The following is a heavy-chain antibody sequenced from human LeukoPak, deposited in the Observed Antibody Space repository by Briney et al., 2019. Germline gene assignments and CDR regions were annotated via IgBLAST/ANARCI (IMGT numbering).Heavy chain of an antibody. CDR2: INHSGRT. CDR1: GGSFSGYY. V-gene: IGHV4-34*01. Sequence: SETLSLTCAVYGGSFSGYYWSWIRQPPGKGLEWIGEINHSGRTNYNPSLKSRVTISVDTSKNQFSLKLSSVTAADTAVYYCERGGGSYYHWGQGTLVTVSS. J-gene: IGHJ5*02. CDR3: ERGGGSYYH. D-gene: IGHD2-15*01.